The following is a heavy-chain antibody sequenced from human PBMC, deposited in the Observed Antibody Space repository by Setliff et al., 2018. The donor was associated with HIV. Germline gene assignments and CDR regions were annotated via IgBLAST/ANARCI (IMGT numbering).Heavy chain of an antibody. J-gene: IGHJ5*02. Sequence: PETLSLTCAVYGGSFSSYYWSWIRQPPGKGLEWIGEIYHSGSTNYNPSLKSRVTISEDTSKNQYSLKLSSVTAADTAVYYCARGPDDSSSPSFDHWGQGTLVTVSS. D-gene: IGHD6-6*01. CDR1: GGSFSSYY. CDR3: ARGPDDSSSPSFDH. CDR2: IYHSGST. V-gene: IGHV4-34*01.